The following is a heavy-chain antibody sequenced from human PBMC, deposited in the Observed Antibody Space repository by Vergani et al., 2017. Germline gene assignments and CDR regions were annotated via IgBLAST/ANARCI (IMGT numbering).Heavy chain of an antibody. CDR1: GGSISSSSYY. V-gene: IGHV4-39*01. CDR3: ARHWDEDGDSLDY. Sequence: QLQLQESGPGLVKPSETLSLTCTVSGGSISSSSYYWGWLRQPPGKGLEWIGSIYYSGSTYYNPSLKSRVTISVDTSKNQFSLKLSSVTAADTAVYYCARHWDEDGDSLDYWGQGTLVTVSS. D-gene: IGHD4-17*01. CDR2: IYYSGST. J-gene: IGHJ4*02.